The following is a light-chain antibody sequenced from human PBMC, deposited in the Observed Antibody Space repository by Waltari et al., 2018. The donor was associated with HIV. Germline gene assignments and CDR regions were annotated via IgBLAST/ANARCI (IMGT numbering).Light chain of an antibody. J-gene: IGLJ2*01. CDR3: AAWDASLHVV. V-gene: IGLV1-44*01. CDR2: RNR. CDR1: SSHIGTNT. Sequence: QSVLTQPPSASGTLGQGVTISCFGSSSHIGTNTVHWYQHLPGAAPKLIIFRNRQRPSGVPDRFSGSQSGTSAFLTITGLLPGDEATYYCAAWDASLHVVFGGGTQLTVL.